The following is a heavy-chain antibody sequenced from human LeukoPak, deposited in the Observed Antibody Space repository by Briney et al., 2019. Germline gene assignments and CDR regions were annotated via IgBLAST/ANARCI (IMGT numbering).Heavy chain of an antibody. V-gene: IGHV4-31*03. D-gene: IGHD3-10*01. CDR1: VGSISSGGSY. Sequence: SETLALTCSVSVGSISSGGSYWSWIRQPPGKGLGWIGYIYYSGSTYYNPSLKSRVTISVDTSKNQFSLKLSSVTAADTAVYYCARNRVTMVRGGTFYGMDVWGQGTTVTVSS. J-gene: IGHJ6*02. CDR2: IYYSGST. CDR3: ARNRVTMVRGGTFYGMDV.